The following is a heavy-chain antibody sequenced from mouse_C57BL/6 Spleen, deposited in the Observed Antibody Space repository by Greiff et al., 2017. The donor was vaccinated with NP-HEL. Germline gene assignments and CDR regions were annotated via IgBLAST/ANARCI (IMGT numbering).Heavy chain of an antibody. D-gene: IGHD1-1*01. V-gene: IGHV1-82*01. Sequence: QVQLKQSGPELVKPGASVKISCKASGYAFSSSWMNWVKQRPGKGLEWIGRIYPGDGDTNYNGKFKGKATLTADKSSSTAYMQLSSLTSEDSAVYFCARALLLRSNYFDYWGQGTTLTVSS. CDR2: IYPGDGDT. J-gene: IGHJ2*01. CDR3: ARALLLRSNYFDY. CDR1: GYAFSSSW.